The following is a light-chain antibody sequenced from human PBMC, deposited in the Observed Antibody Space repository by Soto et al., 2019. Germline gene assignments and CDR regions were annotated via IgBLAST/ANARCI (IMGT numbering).Light chain of an antibody. V-gene: IGLV2-14*03. CDR1: SSDGGNYNY. CDR3: SSYTSSSTLVV. Sequence: QSALTQPASVSGSPGQSLTISCTGTSSDGGNYNYVSWYQQHPDKAPKLVIYDVSSRPSGVSNRFSGSKSGNTASLTSSGLQAEDEADYYCSSYTSSSTLVVFGGGTKLTVL. CDR2: DVS. J-gene: IGLJ2*01.